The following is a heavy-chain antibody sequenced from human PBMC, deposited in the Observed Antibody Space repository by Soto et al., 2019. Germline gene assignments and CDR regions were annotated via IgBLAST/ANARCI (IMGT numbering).Heavy chain of an antibody. D-gene: IGHD6-19*01. CDR2: ISGSGNSP. CDR3: AKHFDSTGWCESEY. J-gene: IGHJ4*02. CDR1: GFTFSSYA. Sequence: EVQLLESGGGLVQPGGSLRLSCAASGFTFSSYAMSWVRQAPGKGLEWVSAISGSGNSPYYADSVKGRFTFSRDNSKNTVYLQMSSLDAEDTAVYYGAKHFDSTGWCESEYWGQGTLVTVSS. V-gene: IGHV3-23*01.